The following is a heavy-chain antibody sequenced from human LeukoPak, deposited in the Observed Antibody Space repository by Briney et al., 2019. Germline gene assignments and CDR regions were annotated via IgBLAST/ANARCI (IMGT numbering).Heavy chain of an antibody. CDR2: ISSSGSTI. CDR1: GFTFSDYY. J-gene: IGHJ4*02. Sequence: KTGGSLRLSCAASGFTFSDYYMSWIRQAPGKGLEWVSYISSSGSTIYYADSVKGRFTISRDNAKNSLYLQMNSLRAEDTAVYYCARIPYYYDSSGYYVDYWGQGTLVTVSP. V-gene: IGHV3-11*01. CDR3: ARIPYYYDSSGYYVDY. D-gene: IGHD3-22*01.